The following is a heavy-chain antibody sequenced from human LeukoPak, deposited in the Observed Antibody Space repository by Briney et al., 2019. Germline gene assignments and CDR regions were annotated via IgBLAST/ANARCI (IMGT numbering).Heavy chain of an antibody. CDR3: ARDGVGYYDSSGYYYFQH. V-gene: IGHV1-2*02. CDR1: GYTFTGYY. D-gene: IGHD3-22*01. CDR2: INPNSGGT. Sequence: ASVKVSCKASGYTFTGYYMHWVRQAPGQGLEWMGWINPNSGGTNCAQKFQGRVTMTRDTSISTAYMELSRLRSDDTAVYYCARDGVGYYDSSGYYYFQHWGQGTLVTVSS. J-gene: IGHJ1*01.